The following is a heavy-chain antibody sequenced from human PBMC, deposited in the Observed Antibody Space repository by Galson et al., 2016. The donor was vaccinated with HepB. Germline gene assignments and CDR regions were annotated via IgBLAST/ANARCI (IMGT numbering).Heavy chain of an antibody. V-gene: IGHV3-23*01. D-gene: IGHD1-26*01. J-gene: IGHJ6*04. CDR1: GFTFSNYP. CDR2: ISRSGDST. CDR3: VQGSTAPAV. Sequence: SLRLSCAASGFTFSNYPMNWVRQAPGKGLEVVSSISRSGDSTDYADSVKGRFTISRDNSKNTLSLQMNSLTADDTAIYYCVQGSTAPAVWGKGTTVTVSS.